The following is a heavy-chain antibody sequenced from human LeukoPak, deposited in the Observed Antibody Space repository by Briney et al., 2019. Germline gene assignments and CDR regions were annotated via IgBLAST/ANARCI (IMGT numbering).Heavy chain of an antibody. V-gene: IGHV1-18*01. J-gene: IGHJ4*02. CDR1: GYSFSSYG. CDR3: ARVPSGGPFDY. CDR2: ISAYNGNT. D-gene: IGHD2-15*01. Sequence: ASVKVSCKAYGYSFSSYGISWVRQAPGQGLEWMGWISAYNGNTNYAQRLQGRVTMTTDTSTSTVYMELRSLTSDDTAVYYCARVPSGGPFDYWGQGTLVTVSS.